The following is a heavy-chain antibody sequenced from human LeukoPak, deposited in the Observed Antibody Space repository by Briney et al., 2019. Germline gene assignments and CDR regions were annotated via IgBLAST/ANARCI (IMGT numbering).Heavy chain of an antibody. V-gene: IGHV1-2*02. J-gene: IGHJ4*02. CDR1: GYTFTGYY. CDR2: INPNSGGT. CDR3: GRRGEQWLVHLDY. D-gene: IGHD6-19*01. Sequence: VASVKVSCKASGYTFTGYYMHWERLPPGQGLGWVGWINPNSGGTNYAQKFPGRVTMTRATSISTAYMVLSMLRCDDTAVYYFGRRGEQWLVHLDYLGQGTLVNGSS.